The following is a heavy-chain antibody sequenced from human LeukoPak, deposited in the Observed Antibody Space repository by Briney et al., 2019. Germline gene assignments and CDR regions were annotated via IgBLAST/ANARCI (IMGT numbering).Heavy chain of an antibody. J-gene: IGHJ4*02. D-gene: IGHD6-19*01. CDR3: ARVSSGWYRFDY. V-gene: IGHV1-8*01. CDR1: GYTFTSYD. Sequence: ASVKVSCKASGYTFTSYDINWVRQATGQGLEWMGWMNPNSGNTGYAQKFQGRVTMTRNTSISTAYMELSSLRSEDTAVYYCARVSSGWYRFDYWGQGTLVTVSS. CDR2: MNPNSGNT.